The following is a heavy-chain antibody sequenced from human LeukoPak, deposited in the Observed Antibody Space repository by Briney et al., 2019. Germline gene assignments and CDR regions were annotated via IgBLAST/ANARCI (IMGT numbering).Heavy chain of an antibody. CDR3: ATGYSSTWYYFDY. Sequence: SETLSLTCTVSGDSISSYYWSWIRQPPGKGLEWIGYIYHSGSTNYNPSLKSRVTISVDTSKSQFSLKLCSVTAADTAVYYCATGYSSTWYYFDYWGQGTLVTVSS. CDR2: IYHSGST. V-gene: IGHV4-59*01. D-gene: IGHD6-13*01. J-gene: IGHJ4*02. CDR1: GDSISSYY.